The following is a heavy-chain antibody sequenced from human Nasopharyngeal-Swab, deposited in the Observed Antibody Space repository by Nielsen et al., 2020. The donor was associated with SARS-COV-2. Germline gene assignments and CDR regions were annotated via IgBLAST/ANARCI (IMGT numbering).Heavy chain of an antibody. J-gene: IGHJ4*02. CDR2: INSDGSTT. CDR3: ASGIFSPSYY. V-gene: IGHV3-74*01. D-gene: IGHD3-10*01. CDR1: GFTLSNYW. Sequence: GESLKISCAASGFTLSNYWMHWFRQAPGKGLAWVALINSDGSTTSYADSVKGRFTISRDDGKNTLYLEMNSLRAEDTAIYYCASGIFSPSYYWGQGTLVTVSS.